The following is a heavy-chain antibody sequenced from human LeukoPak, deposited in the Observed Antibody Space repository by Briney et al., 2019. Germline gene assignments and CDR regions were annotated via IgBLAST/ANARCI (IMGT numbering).Heavy chain of an antibody. CDR1: GFTVSSNY. CDR2: IYSSGST. J-gene: IGHJ4*02. V-gene: IGHV3-53*01. D-gene: IGHD4-23*01. Sequence: GGSLRLSCAASGFTVSSNYMSWVRQAPGKGLEWVSVIYSSGSTYYADSVKGRFTISRDNSKNTLYLQMNSLRAEDTAVYYCARSHYVGYFDYWGQGTLVTVSS. CDR3: ARSHYVGYFDY.